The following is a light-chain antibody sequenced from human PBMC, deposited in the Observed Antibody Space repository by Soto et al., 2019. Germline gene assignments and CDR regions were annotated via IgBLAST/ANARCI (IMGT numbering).Light chain of an antibody. J-gene: IGLJ1*01. CDR1: SSDVGGYNF. V-gene: IGLV2-14*03. CDR2: GNS. Sequence: QSALTQPASVSGSPGQSITISCTGTSSDVGGYNFVSWYQQQPGKAPKLLIYGNSNRPSGVPDRFSGSKSGTSASLAITGLQAEDEADYYCQSYDSSLSGSVFGTGTKLTVL. CDR3: QSYDSSLSGSV.